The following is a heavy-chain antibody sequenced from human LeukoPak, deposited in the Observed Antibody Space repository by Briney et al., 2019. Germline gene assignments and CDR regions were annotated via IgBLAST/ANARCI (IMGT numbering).Heavy chain of an antibody. CDR3: ARGRISCGDYSFDF. D-gene: IGHD4-17*01. Sequence: GGSLRLSCAASGFTFSSYSMNWVRQAPGKGLEWVSSISSSSSYIYYADSVKGRFTISRDNAKNSLYLQMNSLRAEGTAVYYCARGRISCGDYSFDFWGQGTVVTVS. V-gene: IGHV3-21*01. CDR1: GFTFSSYS. CDR2: ISSSSSYI. J-gene: IGHJ4*02.